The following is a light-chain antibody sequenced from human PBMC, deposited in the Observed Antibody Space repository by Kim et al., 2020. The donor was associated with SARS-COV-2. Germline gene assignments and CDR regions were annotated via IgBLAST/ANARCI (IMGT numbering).Light chain of an antibody. CDR1: NIGSKN. Sequence: SYELTQPLSVSVALGQTAKIPCGGNNIGSKNVHWYQQKPGQAPVLVMYREASRPSGIPERFSGSNSGNTATLTISRVQAGDEADYYCQVWDSRVVVFGGGTQLTVL. CDR3: QVWDSRVVV. V-gene: IGLV3-9*01. J-gene: IGLJ2*01. CDR2: REA.